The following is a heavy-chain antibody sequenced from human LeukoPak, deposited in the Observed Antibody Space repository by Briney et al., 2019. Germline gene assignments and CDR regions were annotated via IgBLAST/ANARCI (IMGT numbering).Heavy chain of an antibody. CDR1: GFAFSRYA. J-gene: IGHJ4*02. D-gene: IGHD3-10*01. V-gene: IGHV3-30-3*01. CDR3: ARDGNFYYGPGSYCDY. CDR2: ISYDGSNK. Sequence: GGSLRLSCVAFGFAFSRYAMHWVRLAPGKGLEWVAVISYDGSNKYYADSVKGRFTISRDNSKNTLYLQMNSLRAEDTALYYCARDGNFYYGPGSYCDYWGQGTLVTVSS.